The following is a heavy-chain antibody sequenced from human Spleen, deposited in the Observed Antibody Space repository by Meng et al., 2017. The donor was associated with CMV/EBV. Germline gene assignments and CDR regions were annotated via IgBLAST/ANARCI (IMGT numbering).Heavy chain of an antibody. J-gene: IGHJ4*02. Sequence: GESLKISCAASGFIFSTSGMHWVRQDPGKGLEWVAFIRYDGSDEYYADSVKGRFTISRDNSKNTLYLQMNSLRAEDTAVYYCARLGHAIFGVVIQDNWGQGTLVTVSS. CDR2: IRYDGSDE. CDR3: ARLGHAIFGVVIQDN. D-gene: IGHD3-3*01. V-gene: IGHV3-30*02. CDR1: GFIFSTSG.